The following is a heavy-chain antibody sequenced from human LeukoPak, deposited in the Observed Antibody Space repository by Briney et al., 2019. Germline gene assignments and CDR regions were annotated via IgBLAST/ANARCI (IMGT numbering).Heavy chain of an antibody. CDR3: AGDGGNGAFDY. J-gene: IGHJ4*02. D-gene: IGHD4-23*01. CDR2: IDDSGNT. CDR1: GGSIRSYF. Sequence: PSETLSLTCSVSGGSIRSYFWSWIRQPAGKGLEWIGYIDDSGNTKYNPSLKRRVTISVDTSKNQFSLKLTAAAAADAAVYYCAGDGGNGAFDYWGQGNLVTVSS. V-gene: IGHV4-59*01.